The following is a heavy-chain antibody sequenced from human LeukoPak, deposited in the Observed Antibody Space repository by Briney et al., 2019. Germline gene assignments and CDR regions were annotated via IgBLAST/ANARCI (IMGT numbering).Heavy chain of an antibody. J-gene: IGHJ4*02. V-gene: IGHV3-30*01. CDR3: ARVSIFGVVIPPDF. CDR2: ISSDGNTK. Sequence: GVSLRLSCAASRFTFSIYAMHCVRQAPGKGLEWVAVISSDGNTKYYADSVKGRFTIYRDNSKNKLYLQMNRLRAEETAVYYCARVSIFGVVIPPDFWGQGTLVTVSS. D-gene: IGHD3-3*02. CDR1: RFTFSIYA.